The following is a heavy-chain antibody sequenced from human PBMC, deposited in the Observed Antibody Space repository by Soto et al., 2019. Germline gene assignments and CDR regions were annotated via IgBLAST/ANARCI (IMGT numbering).Heavy chain of an antibody. Sequence: PVGSLTLSCASSVVTFSSYSMSCVRHAPGKWLEWVSVISGSGGRINYADSVKGRFTISRDNSKNTLYLQMNSLRGEDTAVYYCANPNLYCRSHSGYDVWGQGTMVTVSS. CDR3: ANPNLYCRSHSGYDV. CDR1: VVTFSSYS. CDR2: ISGSGGRI. J-gene: IGHJ4*02. V-gene: IGHV3-23*01. D-gene: IGHD2-2*01.